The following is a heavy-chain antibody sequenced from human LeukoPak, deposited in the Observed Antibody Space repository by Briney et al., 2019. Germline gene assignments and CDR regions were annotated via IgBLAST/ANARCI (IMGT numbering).Heavy chain of an antibody. CDR1: GFTFSSYG. Sequence: GGSLRLSCAASGFTFSSYGMSWVRQAPGKGLEWVSAISGSGGSTYYADSVKGRFTISRDNAKNSLYLQMNSLRAEDTAVYYCARDEEAVAGRQTTFNYWGQGTLVTVSS. CDR3: ARDEEAVAGRQTTFNY. D-gene: IGHD6-19*01. V-gene: IGHV3-23*01. J-gene: IGHJ4*02. CDR2: ISGSGGST.